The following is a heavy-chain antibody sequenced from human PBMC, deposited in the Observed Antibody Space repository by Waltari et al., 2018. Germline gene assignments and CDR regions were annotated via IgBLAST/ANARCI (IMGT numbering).Heavy chain of an antibody. CDR1: GGSFSGYY. CDR3: ARAWISLILGATSAFDI. CDR2: INHSGST. Sequence: QVQLQQWGAGLLKPSETLSLTCAVYGGSFSGYYWSWIRQPPGKGLEWIGEINHSGSTNYNPSLKSRVTISVATAKNQFSLTLSSVTAADTAVYYCARAWISLILGATSAFDIWGQGTMVTVS. D-gene: IGHD1-26*01. V-gene: IGHV4-34*01. J-gene: IGHJ3*02.